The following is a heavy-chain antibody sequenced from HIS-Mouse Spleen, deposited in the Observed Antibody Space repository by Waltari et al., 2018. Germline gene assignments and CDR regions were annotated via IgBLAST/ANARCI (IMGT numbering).Heavy chain of an antibody. J-gene: IGHJ3*02. V-gene: IGHV4-31*03. D-gene: IGHD3-22*01. CDR3: ARDDSSGYYYGGDAFDI. CDR1: GCSISSGGYY. CDR2: IYYSGST. Sequence: QVQLQESGPGLVKPSQTLSLTCTVSGCSISSGGYYWRWIRQPPGKGLEWIGYIYYSGSTYYNPSLKSRVTISVDTSKNQFSLKLSSVTAADTAVYYCARDDSSGYYYGGDAFDIWGQGTMVTVSS.